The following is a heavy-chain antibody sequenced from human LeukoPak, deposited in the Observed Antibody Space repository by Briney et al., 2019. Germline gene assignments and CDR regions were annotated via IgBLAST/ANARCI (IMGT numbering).Heavy chain of an antibody. CDR2: ISDDGGKK. D-gene: IGHD6-13*01. CDR1: GFTFSNYG. Sequence: GRSLRLSCATSGFTFSNYGMHYVRQAPGKGLEWVAVISDDGGKKYYVDSVNGRFTISRDTSNNTLYLHMNSLRPEDTAVYYCAKDRETTASGTFDYWGQGTLVTVSS. J-gene: IGHJ4*02. CDR3: AKDRETTASGTFDY. V-gene: IGHV3-30*18.